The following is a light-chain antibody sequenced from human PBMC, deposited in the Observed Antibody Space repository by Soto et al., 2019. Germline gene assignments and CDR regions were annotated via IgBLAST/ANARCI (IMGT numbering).Light chain of an antibody. J-gene: IGKJ2*03. V-gene: IGKV3-15*01. CDR3: QQYNNWYS. CDR1: QSVSSD. Sequence: EIVMTQSPATLSVSPGERATLSCRASQSVSSDLAWYQQKPGKAPRVLIYGASTTATGVPARFSGSGSGTEFTLTISSLQSEDFAVYYCQQYNNWYSFGQGTKLEI. CDR2: GAS.